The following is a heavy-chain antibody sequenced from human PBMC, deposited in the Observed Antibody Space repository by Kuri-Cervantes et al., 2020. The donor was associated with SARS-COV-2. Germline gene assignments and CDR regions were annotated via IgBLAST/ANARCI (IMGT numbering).Heavy chain of an antibody. D-gene: IGHD6-19*01. Sequence: GESLKISCAASGFTFSSYGMHWVRQAPGKGLEWVAVIWYDGSNKYYADSVKGRFTISRDNSKNTLYLQMNSLRAEDTAVYYCARELVVSSGWDYYMDVWGKGTTVTVPS. CDR1: GFTFSSYG. CDR2: IWYDGSNK. V-gene: IGHV3-33*01. J-gene: IGHJ6*03. CDR3: ARELVVSSGWDYYMDV.